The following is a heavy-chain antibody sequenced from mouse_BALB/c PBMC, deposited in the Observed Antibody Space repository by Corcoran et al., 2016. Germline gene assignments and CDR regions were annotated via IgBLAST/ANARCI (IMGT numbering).Heavy chain of an antibody. CDR3: ARESSDSSGHYFDY. Sequence: QNQLVQSGPELKEPGETFRISCKASGYTFTTAGMQWVQKMPGKGVKWIGWINSHSGVPKYAEDFKGRFAFSLETSASTAYLQISNRKNDDTATYVCARESSDSSGHYFDYWGQGTTLTVSS. CDR2: INSHSGVP. CDR1: GYTFTTAG. D-gene: IGHD3-2*01. V-gene: IGHV9-4*02. J-gene: IGHJ2*01.